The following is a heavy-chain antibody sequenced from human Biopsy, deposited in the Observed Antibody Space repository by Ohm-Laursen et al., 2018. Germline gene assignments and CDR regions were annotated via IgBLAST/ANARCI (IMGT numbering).Heavy chain of an antibody. CDR3: ASLEDRTFDK. CDR2: IVPILGRL. CDR1: GGPSSNYA. Sequence: SVKVSCKASGGPSSNYAFSWVRQAPGQGLEWVGRIVPILGRLNYAQRFQGRVTISADKSTSTAYMELSGLRSEDTAVYYCASLEDRTFDKWGQGTLVTVSS. V-gene: IGHV1-69*04. J-gene: IGHJ4*02.